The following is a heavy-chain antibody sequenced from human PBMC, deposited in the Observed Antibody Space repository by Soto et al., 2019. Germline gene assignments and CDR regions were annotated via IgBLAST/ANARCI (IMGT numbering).Heavy chain of an antibody. J-gene: IGHJ4*02. D-gene: IGHD3-16*01. Sequence: ASVKVSCKASGYTFTGYYMHWVRQAPGQGLEWMGWINPNSGGTNYAQKFQGRVTMTRDTSISTAYMELSRLRSDDTAVHYCARDYDYVWGSPGTYFDYWGQGTLVTVSS. CDR2: INPNSGGT. CDR3: ARDYDYVWGSPGTYFDY. CDR1: GYTFTGYY. V-gene: IGHV1-2*02.